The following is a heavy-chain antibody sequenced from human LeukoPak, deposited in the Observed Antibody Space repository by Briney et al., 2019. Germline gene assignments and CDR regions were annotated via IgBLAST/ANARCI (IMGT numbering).Heavy chain of an antibody. V-gene: IGHV4-39*01. Sequence: SETLSLTCTVSGGSISSSSYYWGWIRQPPGKGLEWIGSIYYSGSTYYNPSLKSRVTISVDTSKSQFSLKLSSVTAADTAVYYCARLQGPRGSYCTNGVCYYDASYYFDYWGQGTLVTVSS. J-gene: IGHJ4*02. CDR3: ARLQGPRGSYCTNGVCYYDASYYFDY. CDR1: GGSISSSSYY. D-gene: IGHD2-8*01. CDR2: IYYSGST.